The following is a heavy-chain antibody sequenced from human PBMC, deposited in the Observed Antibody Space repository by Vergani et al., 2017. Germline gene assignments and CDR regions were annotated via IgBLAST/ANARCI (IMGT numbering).Heavy chain of an antibody. D-gene: IGHD1-7*01. CDR1: GFSLNTRGVS. CDR2: IYWNDDQ. CDR3: VYRKTECGTTGCFYPFYYYDYMGV. Sequence: QITLKESGPTLVKPTQTLTLTCTFSGFSLNTRGVSVAWIRQPPGKALDWLALIYWNDDQHYSPSLNNSVTITKDTSKNQVVLTMTNMDYVDTGTYYCVYRKTECGTTGCFYPFYYYDYMGVWGKGTTVTVSS. V-gene: IGHV2-5*04. J-gene: IGHJ6*03.